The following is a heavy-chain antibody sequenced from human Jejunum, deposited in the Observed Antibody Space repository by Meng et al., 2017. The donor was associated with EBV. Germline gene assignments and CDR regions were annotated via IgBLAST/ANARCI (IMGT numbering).Heavy chain of an antibody. D-gene: IGHD1-26*01. Sequence: QVQLQQWGAGLVKPSEXLSLTCGVYGGSFGNFYWSWIRQPPGKGLEWIGEINHSGRTNYDPSLKSRVSISLDTSKNQFSLKLNSVTAADTAVYYCAGGKYVAWEVLYAWGQGTLVTVSS. CDR2: INHSGRT. CDR1: GGSFGNFY. V-gene: IGHV4-34*01. CDR3: AGGKYVAWEVLYA. J-gene: IGHJ5*02.